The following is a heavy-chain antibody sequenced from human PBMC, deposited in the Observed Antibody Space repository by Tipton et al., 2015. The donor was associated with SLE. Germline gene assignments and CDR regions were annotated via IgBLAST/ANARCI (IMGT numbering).Heavy chain of an antibody. V-gene: IGHV1-69*09. CDR1: GGTFGTSG. CDR2: FIPIPGIA. CDR3: AEGGYDSD. J-gene: IGHJ4*02. D-gene: IGHD5-12*01. Sequence: QVQLVQSGAEVKEPGSSVKVSCKASGGTFGTSGISWVRQAPGQGLEWVGGFIPIPGIANYAQKFQGRVTFTADKSATIAYMEVSSLRSEDTAVYFCAEGGYDSDWGQGTLVTVSS.